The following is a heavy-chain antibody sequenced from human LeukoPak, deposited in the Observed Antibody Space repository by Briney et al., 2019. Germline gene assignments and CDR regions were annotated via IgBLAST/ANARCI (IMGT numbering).Heavy chain of an antibody. Sequence: SQTLSLTCNVSGVSVSDGRYYWTWIRQHPGEGLEWIGYKYYSGSAKYNPPLKSRLTISIDTSKNQFSLQLSSVTAADTATYYCATPYCSGISCLDVFNIWGQGTRVTVSS. CDR3: ATPYCSGISCLDVFNI. CDR1: GVSVSDGRYY. V-gene: IGHV4-31*03. D-gene: IGHD2-2*01. J-gene: IGHJ3*02. CDR2: KYYSGSA.